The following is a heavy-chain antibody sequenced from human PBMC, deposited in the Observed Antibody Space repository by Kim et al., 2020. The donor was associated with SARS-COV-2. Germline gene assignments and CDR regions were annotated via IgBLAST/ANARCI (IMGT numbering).Heavy chain of an antibody. Sequence: PPHKSRVTISVDPSKRQVSLKLSSVTAADTAGYYCARLPAARSGWFDPWGQGTLVTVSS. CDR3: ARLPAARSGWFDP. D-gene: IGHD6-25*01. J-gene: IGHJ5*02. V-gene: IGHV4-39*01.